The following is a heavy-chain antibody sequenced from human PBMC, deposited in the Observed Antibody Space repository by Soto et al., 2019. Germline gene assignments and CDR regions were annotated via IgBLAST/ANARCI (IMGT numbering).Heavy chain of an antibody. D-gene: IGHD5-18*01. Sequence: SGGSLRLSCAASGFTFINYAMHWVRQAPGKGLEWVAVISYDGSDKYNANSVKGRFTISRDNSKNTLYLQMNSLRAEDTAVYYCARDTGPNGYNYYYFGMDVRGQGTTVTVSS. J-gene: IGHJ6*02. CDR1: GFTFINYA. CDR2: ISYDGSDK. V-gene: IGHV3-30-3*01. CDR3: ARDTGPNGYNYYYFGMDV.